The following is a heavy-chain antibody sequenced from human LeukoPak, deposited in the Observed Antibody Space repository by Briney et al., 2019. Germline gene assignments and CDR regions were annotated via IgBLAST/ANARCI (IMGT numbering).Heavy chain of an antibody. CDR2: INAGNGNT. V-gene: IGHV1-3*01. CDR3: ARDKFKTFDY. J-gene: IGHJ4*02. CDR1: GYKFASYA. Sequence: ASVKVSCKASGYKFASYAMHWVRQAPGQRLEWMGWINAGNGNTKYSEKFQDRVTITMDTSATTAYMDLSSLRSEDTAVYYCARDKFKTFDYWGQGTLVTVSS.